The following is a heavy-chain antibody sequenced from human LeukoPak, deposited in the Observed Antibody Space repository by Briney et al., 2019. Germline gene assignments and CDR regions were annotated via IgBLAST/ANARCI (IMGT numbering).Heavy chain of an antibody. CDR2: IRQDGDTK. CDR3: ARSLPYGTTWYGRSDF. Sequence: GGSLRLSCAASGFPLNAYWMTWVRQAPGKGLEWVANIRQDGDTKYYVDSVKGRFTISRDNAMNSLYLQMNSLRAEDTAIYYCARSLPYGTTWYGRSDFWGQGTLVTVSS. CDR1: GFPLNAYW. V-gene: IGHV3-7*03. J-gene: IGHJ4*02. D-gene: IGHD6-13*01.